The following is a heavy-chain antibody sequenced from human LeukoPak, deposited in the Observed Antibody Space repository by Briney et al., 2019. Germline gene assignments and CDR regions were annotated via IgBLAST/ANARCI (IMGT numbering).Heavy chain of an antibody. V-gene: IGHV3-74*01. CDR3: AKGGKWDVTPFDY. CDR2: INRDGSRT. J-gene: IGHJ4*02. CDR1: GFTFSNHW. D-gene: IGHD1-26*01. Sequence: PGGSLRLSCAASGFTFSNHWMHWVRQAPGKGLMWVSRINRDGSRTDYADSVKGRFTISRDNSKNTLYLQVNSLRAEDTAVYYCAKGGKWDVTPFDYWGQGTLVTVSS.